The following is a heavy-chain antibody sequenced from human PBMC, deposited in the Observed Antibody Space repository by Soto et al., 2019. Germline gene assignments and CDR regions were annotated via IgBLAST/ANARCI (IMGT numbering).Heavy chain of an antibody. Sequence: ASVKVSCKASGYTFTSYGITWVRQARGQGLQWMGWISPYNGNTDYAQNLQGRVTMTTDTSTSTAYMELRSLTSDDTAVYYCARVSVAFDHWGQGTLVTVS. CDR3: ARVSVAFDH. J-gene: IGHJ4*02. D-gene: IGHD6-19*01. V-gene: IGHV1-18*01. CDR2: ISPYNGNT. CDR1: GYTFTSYG.